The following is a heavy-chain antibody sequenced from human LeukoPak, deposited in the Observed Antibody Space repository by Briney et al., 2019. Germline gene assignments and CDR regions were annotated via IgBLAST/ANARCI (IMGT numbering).Heavy chain of an antibody. V-gene: IGHV3-9*03. J-gene: IGHJ3*02. Sequence: PGGSLRLSCAASGFTFDDYAMHWVRQAPGKGLEWVSGISWNSGSIGYADSVKGRFTISRDNAKNSLYLQMNSLRAEDMALYYCAKALTSGSYWHVSAFDIWGQGTMVTVSS. CDR3: AKALTSGSYWHVSAFDI. D-gene: IGHD1-26*01. CDR2: ISWNSGSI. CDR1: GFTFDDYA.